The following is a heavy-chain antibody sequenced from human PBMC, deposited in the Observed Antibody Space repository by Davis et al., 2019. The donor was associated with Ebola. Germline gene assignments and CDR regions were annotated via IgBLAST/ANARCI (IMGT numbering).Heavy chain of an antibody. V-gene: IGHV3-74*01. CDR1: GFNFRKYW. CDR3: ALWPGDTAVEGRDGLHN. Sequence: GESLKIPCAASGFNFRKYWLHWVRQAPGQGLVWVSRIDQDGTRTVYADSVKCRFTIYRDNAKNILYLQMNSLKTEDTAVYFCALWPGDTAVEGRDGLHNWGQGTMVAVSS. D-gene: IGHD3/OR15-3a*01. J-gene: IGHJ3*02. CDR2: IDQDGTRT.